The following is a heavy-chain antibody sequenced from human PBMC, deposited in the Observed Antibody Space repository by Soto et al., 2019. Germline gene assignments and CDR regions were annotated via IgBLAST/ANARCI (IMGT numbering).Heavy chain of an antibody. CDR3: ARGEGRELRYCSGGSCYYFDY. CDR1: GFTFSSYS. J-gene: IGHJ4*02. Sequence: EVQLVESGGGLVKPGGSLRLSCAASGFTFSSYSMNWVRQAPGKGLEWVSSISSSSSYIYYADSVKGRFTISRDNAKNSLYLQMNSLRAEDTAVYYCARGEGRELRYCSGGSCYYFDYWGQGTLVTVSS. CDR2: ISSSSSYI. D-gene: IGHD2-15*01. V-gene: IGHV3-21*01.